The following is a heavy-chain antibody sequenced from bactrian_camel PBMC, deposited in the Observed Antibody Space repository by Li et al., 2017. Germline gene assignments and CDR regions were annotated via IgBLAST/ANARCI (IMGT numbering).Heavy chain of an antibody. Sequence: HVQLVESGGGLVQPGGSLRPSCAASGFTFSSYYMIWVRQAPGKGLEWVSAIPPDGTGAPYADSVKGRFTISRDNAKNTVYLQMNSLKSEDTALYYCATYDSHWGQGTQVTVS. CDR2: IPPDGTGA. CDR3: ATYDSH. D-gene: IGHD6*01. V-gene: IGHV3S6*01. J-gene: IGHJ4*01. CDR1: GFTFSSYY.